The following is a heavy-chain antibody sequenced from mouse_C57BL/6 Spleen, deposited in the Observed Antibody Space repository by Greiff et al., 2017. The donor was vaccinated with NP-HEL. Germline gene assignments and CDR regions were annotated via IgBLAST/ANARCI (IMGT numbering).Heavy chain of an antibody. CDR1: GFTFSDYG. D-gene: IGHD4-1*02. CDR3: AQLDFDY. J-gene: IGHJ2*01. CDR2: ISSGSSTI. Sequence: EVQVVESGGGLVKPGGSLKLSCAASGFTFSDYGMHWVRQAPEKGLEWVAYISSGSSTIYYADTVKGRFTSSRDNPKNTLFRQMTSLRSEDTAMYYCAQLDFDYWGQGTTLTVSS. V-gene: IGHV5-17*01.